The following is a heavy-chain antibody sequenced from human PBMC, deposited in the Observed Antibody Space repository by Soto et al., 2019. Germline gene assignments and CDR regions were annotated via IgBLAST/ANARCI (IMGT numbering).Heavy chain of an antibody. J-gene: IGHJ6*03. CDR1: GGSISSSSYD. CDR2: IYYSGST. V-gene: IGHV4-39*01. D-gene: IGHD2-15*01. Sequence: SETLSLTCTVSGGSISSSSYDWGWIRQPPGKGLEWIVSIYYSGSTYYNPSLNSRVHISVDTSKNQFSMKLCSVTAAATAVYYWARHLGGTVVVVADTPYYYYYYMDVWGKGTTVT. CDR3: ARHLGGTVVVVADTPYYYYYYMDV.